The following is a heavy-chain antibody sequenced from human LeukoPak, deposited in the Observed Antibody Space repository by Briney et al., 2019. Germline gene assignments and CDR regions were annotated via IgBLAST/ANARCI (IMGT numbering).Heavy chain of an antibody. J-gene: IGHJ6*02. CDR3: TRRDRALGDGMDV. Sequence: PGGSLRLSCGASGLTFSSYSMIWVRQASGKGLEWVGRIRSKANSYATAYAASVKGRFTISRDDSKNTAYLQMNSLKTEDTAVYYCTRRDRALGDGMDVWGQGTTVTVSS. D-gene: IGHD3-10*01. CDR2: IRSKANSYAT. V-gene: IGHV3-73*01. CDR1: GLTFSSYS.